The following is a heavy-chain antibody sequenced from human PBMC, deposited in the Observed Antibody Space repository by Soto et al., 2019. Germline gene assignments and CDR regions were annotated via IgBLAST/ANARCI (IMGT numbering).Heavy chain of an antibody. Sequence: EGSLRLSCAASGFTFSSYGMHWVRQAPGKGLEWVAVISYDGSNKYYADSVKGRFTISRDNSKNTLYLQMNSLRAEDTAVYYCAKDYHTAMVRSNYYYYGMDVWGQGTTVTVSS. CDR2: ISYDGSNK. CDR3: AKDYHTAMVRSNYYYYGMDV. J-gene: IGHJ6*02. D-gene: IGHD5-18*01. V-gene: IGHV3-30*18. CDR1: GFTFSSYG.